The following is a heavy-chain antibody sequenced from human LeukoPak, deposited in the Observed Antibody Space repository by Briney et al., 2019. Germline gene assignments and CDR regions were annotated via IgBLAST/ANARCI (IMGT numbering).Heavy chain of an antibody. CDR3: ARDGPRSGGGFDY. V-gene: IGHV4-59*12. CDR1: GGSISSYY. CDR2: IYYSGST. J-gene: IGHJ4*02. D-gene: IGHD3-10*01. Sequence: SETLSLTCTVSGGSISSYYWSWIRQPPGKGLEWIGYIYYSGSTNYNPSLKSRVTISVDKSKNQFSLKLSSVTAADTAVYYCARDGPRSGGGFDYWGQGTLVTVSS.